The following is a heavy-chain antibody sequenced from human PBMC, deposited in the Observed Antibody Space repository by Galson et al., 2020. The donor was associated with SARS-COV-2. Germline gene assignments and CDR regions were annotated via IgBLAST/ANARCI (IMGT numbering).Heavy chain of an antibody. D-gene: IGHD6-19*01. J-gene: IGHJ5*02. V-gene: IGHV4-39*07. CDR1: GGSISSTSYL. CDR3: ARDATSSGWFNWFGP. CDR2: IYNTGST. Sequence: SETLSLTCSVSGGSISSTSYLWGWIRQPPGKGLEWIGSIYNTGSTHYNPSLESRATISVDTSKNHFSLKLSSVTAADTAVYYCARDATSSGWFNWFGPWGRGTLVTVSS.